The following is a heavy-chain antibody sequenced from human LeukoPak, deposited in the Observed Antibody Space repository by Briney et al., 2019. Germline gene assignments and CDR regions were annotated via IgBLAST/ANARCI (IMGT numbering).Heavy chain of an antibody. J-gene: IGHJ4*02. CDR3: ARAGIMATTPFGY. V-gene: IGHV4-59*01. Sequence: PSETLSLTCTVSGGSISSNYWSWIRQPPGKGLEWIGYIFYTGSTNYNPPLKSRVTISVDTSKNQFSLRLSSVTAADTAVYYCARAGIMATTPFGYWGQGTLVSVSS. CDR2: IFYTGST. D-gene: IGHD5-24*01. CDR1: GGSISSNY.